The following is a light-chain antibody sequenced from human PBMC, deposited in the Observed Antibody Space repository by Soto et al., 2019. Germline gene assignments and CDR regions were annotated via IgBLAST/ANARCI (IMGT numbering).Light chain of an antibody. CDR3: QQYSNWPPIT. CDR2: AAS. CDR1: QSVSIN. Sequence: EIVMTQSPATLSVSPGEGATLSCRANQSVSINLAWYQQKPGQAPRLLIYAASTRATGIPARFSGSGSGTEFTLTINSLQSEDFAVYYCQQYSNWPPITFGQGTRLEIK. V-gene: IGKV3-15*01. J-gene: IGKJ5*01.